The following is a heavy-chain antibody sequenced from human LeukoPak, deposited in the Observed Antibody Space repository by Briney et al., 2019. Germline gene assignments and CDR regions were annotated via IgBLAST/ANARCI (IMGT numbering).Heavy chain of an antibody. CDR2: ISGSSSHT. CDR1: AFTFSSYN. Sequence: GGSLRLSCAASAFTFSSYNMNWVRQAPGKGPEWVSSISGSSSHTYYADSVKGRFTISRDNAKNSVYLQMNSLRAEDTAVYYCARDDRNGYPDYWGQGTLVTVSS. V-gene: IGHV3-21*01. J-gene: IGHJ4*02. D-gene: IGHD5-24*01. CDR3: ARDDRNGYPDY.